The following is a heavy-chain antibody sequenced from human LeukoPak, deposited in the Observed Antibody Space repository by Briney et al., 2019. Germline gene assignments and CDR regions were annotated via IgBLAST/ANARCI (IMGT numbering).Heavy chain of an antibody. V-gene: IGHV3-23*01. CDR2: ISGSGAST. J-gene: IGHJ4*02. CDR1: GFTFSSYA. Sequence: GGSLRLSCAASGFTFSSYAMSWVRQAPGKGLEWVSAISGSGASTNYADSVKGRFTISRDNSKNTLYLQMNSLRAEDTAVYYCAKEPPYYYDSSGYYRTSYWGQGTLVTVSS. CDR3: AKEPPYYYDSSGYYRTSY. D-gene: IGHD3-22*01.